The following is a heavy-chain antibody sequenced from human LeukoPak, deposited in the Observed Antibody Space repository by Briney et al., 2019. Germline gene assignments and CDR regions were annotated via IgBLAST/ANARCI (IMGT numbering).Heavy chain of an antibody. CDR3: ARDHFPVYSSYFDY. J-gene: IGHJ4*02. D-gene: IGHD1-14*01. CDR1: GYSISSGYY. Sequence: PSETLSLTCTVSGYSISSGYYWGWIRQPPEKGLEWIGSIYHSGSTYYNPSLKSRVTVSVDTSKNQFSLKLSSVTAADTAVYYCARDHFPVYSSYFDYWGQGTLVTVSS. V-gene: IGHV4-38-2*02. CDR2: IYHSGST.